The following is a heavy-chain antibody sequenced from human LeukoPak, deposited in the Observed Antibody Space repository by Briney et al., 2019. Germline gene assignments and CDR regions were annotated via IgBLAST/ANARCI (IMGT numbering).Heavy chain of an antibody. CDR1: GFTVSSNY. CDR2: IYSGGST. Sequence: PGGSLRLSCAASGFTVSSNYMSWVRQAPGKGLEWVSVIYSGGSTYYADSVKGRFTISRDNSKNSLYLQMNSLRAEDTALYYCAKDYYDSSGYYDRGLYFDYWGQGTLVTVSS. J-gene: IGHJ4*02. D-gene: IGHD3-22*01. CDR3: AKDYYDSSGYYDRGLYFDY. V-gene: IGHV3-53*05.